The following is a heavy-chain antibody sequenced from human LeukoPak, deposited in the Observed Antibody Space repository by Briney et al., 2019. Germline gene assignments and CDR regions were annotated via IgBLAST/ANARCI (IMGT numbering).Heavy chain of an antibody. CDR3: ARDPAYCGGDCYSDY. V-gene: IGHV3-7*01. J-gene: IGHJ4*02. CDR2: IKQDGSEK. CDR1: GFAFSSYW. D-gene: IGHD2-21*02. Sequence: GGSLRLSCAASGFAFSSYWMNWVRQVPGKGLEWLANIKQDGSEKHYLDSVKGRFTVSRDNAKNSLYLQMNSLRAEDTAVYYCARDPAYCGGDCYSDYWGQGTLVTVSS.